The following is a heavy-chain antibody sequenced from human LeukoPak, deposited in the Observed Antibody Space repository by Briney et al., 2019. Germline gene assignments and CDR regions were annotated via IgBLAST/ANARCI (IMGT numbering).Heavy chain of an antibody. CDR3: ARPGRYDVLTGPDY. CDR2: IYPGESDP. CDR1: GYNFTNYW. J-gene: IGHJ4*02. D-gene: IGHD3-9*01. V-gene: IGHV5-51*01. Sequence: GESLKISCQGSGYNFTNYWLGWVRQTPGKGLEWMGIIYPGESDPRHNPSFQGQVTNSADKPINTASLRWGSRKAANTARNYGARPGRYDVLTGPDYWGQGTLVTVSS.